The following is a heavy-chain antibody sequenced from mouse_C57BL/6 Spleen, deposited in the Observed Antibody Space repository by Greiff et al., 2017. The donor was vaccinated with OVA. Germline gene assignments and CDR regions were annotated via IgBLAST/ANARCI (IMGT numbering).Heavy chain of an antibody. J-gene: IGHJ2*01. CDR1: GYAFSSSW. V-gene: IGHV1-82*01. D-gene: IGHD4-1*02. CDR3: ARIGQLGTLYYFDY. CDR2: IYPGDGDT. Sequence: VQLVESGPELVKPGASVKISCKASGYAFSSSWMNWVKQRPGKGLEWIGRIYPGDGDTNYNGKFKGKATLTADKASSTAYMQLSSLTSEDSAVYFCARIGQLGTLYYFDYWGHGTTLTVSS.